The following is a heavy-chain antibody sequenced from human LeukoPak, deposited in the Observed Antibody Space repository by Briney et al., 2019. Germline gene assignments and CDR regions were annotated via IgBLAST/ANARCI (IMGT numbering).Heavy chain of an antibody. CDR3: AAGQWLALPNS. CDR2: INPKSGGT. J-gene: IGHJ4*02. D-gene: IGHD6-19*01. V-gene: IGHV1-2*02. CDR1: GYTFTGYY. Sequence: VASVKVSCKASGYTFTGYYLQWVRQAPGQGLEWLGWINPKSGGTNSAQKLQGRVTMTRDTSLSTVYMELSSLRSDDTAVYYCAAGQWLALPNSWGQGTLVTVSS.